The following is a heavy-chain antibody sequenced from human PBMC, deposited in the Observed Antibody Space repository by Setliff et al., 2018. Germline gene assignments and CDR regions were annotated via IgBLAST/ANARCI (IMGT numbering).Heavy chain of an antibody. CDR2: ISSYNGKT. Sequence: ASVKVSCKASGYIFTSYGISWVRQAPGQGLEWMGWISSYNGKTNYAQKLQGRVTMTTDTSTSTAYMELRSLRSDDTAVYYCARFLNPRDGYQNSPGFDFWGQGTLVTDSS. CDR1: GYIFTSYG. D-gene: IGHD5-12*01. CDR3: ARFLNPRDGYQNSPGFDF. J-gene: IGHJ4*02. V-gene: IGHV1-18*01.